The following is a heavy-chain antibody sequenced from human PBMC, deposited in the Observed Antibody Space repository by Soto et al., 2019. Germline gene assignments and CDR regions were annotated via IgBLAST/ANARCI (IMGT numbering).Heavy chain of an antibody. V-gene: IGHV1-18*04. Sequence: GASVKVSCKASGYTFTSYGISWVRQAPGQGLEWMGWISAYNGNTNYAQKLQGRVTMTTDTSTSTAYMELRSLRSDDTAVYYCARDSIWPGIAVAGTSIDYWGQGTLVTVSS. D-gene: IGHD6-19*01. CDR1: GYTFTSYG. CDR2: ISAYNGNT. J-gene: IGHJ4*02. CDR3: ARDSIWPGIAVAGTSIDY.